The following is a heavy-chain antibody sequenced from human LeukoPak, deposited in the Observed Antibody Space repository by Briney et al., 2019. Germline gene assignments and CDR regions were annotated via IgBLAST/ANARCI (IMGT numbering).Heavy chain of an antibody. J-gene: IGHJ4*02. V-gene: IGHV3-7*01. CDR1: GFTFSSYW. CDR2: IKQDGSEK. CDR3: ARDLIAAPYDY. Sequence: GGSLRLPCAASGFTFSSYWMSWVRQAPGKGLEWVANIKQDGSEKYYVDSVKGRFTISRDNAKNSLYLQMNSLRAEDTAVYYCARDLIAAPYDYWGQGTLVTVSS. D-gene: IGHD6-6*01.